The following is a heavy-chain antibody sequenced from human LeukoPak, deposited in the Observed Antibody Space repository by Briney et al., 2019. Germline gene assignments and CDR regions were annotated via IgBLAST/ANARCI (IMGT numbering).Heavy chain of an antibody. Sequence: PGASVKVSCKASRYTFTGYYLHWMRQAPGQGLDWMGWINGNSGDTNYAQKFQGRVTMTRDTSISTAYMDLIRLTSDDTAVYYCVRVAVTGIAYFQYWGQGTLVTVPS. J-gene: IGHJ1*01. CDR3: VRVAVTGIAYFQY. V-gene: IGHV1-2*02. CDR1: RYTFTGYY. CDR2: INGNSGDT. D-gene: IGHD6-19*01.